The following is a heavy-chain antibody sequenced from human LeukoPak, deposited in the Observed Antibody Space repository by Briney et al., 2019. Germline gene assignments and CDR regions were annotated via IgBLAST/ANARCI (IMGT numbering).Heavy chain of an antibody. J-gene: IGHJ4*02. CDR3: AKDTAVILTAPFDS. V-gene: IGHV3-23*01. D-gene: IGHD2-21*01. CDR2: ISGSGTNT. CDR1: GFPFSNYA. Sequence: GGSLRLSCVASGFPFSNYAMSWVRQAPGKGLEWVSAISGSGTNTYYAGSVRGRFTISRDNSNNRLYLQMNSVRAEDTAMYFCAKDTAVILTAPFDSWGQGTLVTVSS.